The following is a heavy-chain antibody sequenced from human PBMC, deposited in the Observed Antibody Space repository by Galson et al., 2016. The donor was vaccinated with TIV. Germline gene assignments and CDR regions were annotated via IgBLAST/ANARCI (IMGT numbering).Heavy chain of an antibody. V-gene: IGHV3-53*01. CDR1: GFTVGNNY. Sequence: SLRLSCAASGFTVGNNYMSWVRQPPGKGLEWVAAMYSGGDTVYADSVKGRFTISRDSSKNTLCLQMNGLRAEDTAVYYCANHEQGDSWGQGTLVTVSS. CDR2: MYSGGDT. D-gene: IGHD1-14*01. CDR3: ANHEQGDS. J-gene: IGHJ4*02.